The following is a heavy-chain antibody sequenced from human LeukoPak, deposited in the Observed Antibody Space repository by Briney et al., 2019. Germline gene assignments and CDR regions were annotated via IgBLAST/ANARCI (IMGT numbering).Heavy chain of an antibody. V-gene: IGHV4-39*01. CDR3: ARHYLVPSSSLGFDY. J-gene: IGHJ4*02. CDR1: GGSISSSSYY. Sequence: SETLSLTCTVSGGSISSSSYYWGWIRQPPGKGLEWIGSIYYSGSTYYNPSLKSRVTISVDTSKNQFSLKLSSVTAADTAVYYCARHYLVPSSSLGFDYWGQGTLVTVSS. D-gene: IGHD6-6*01. CDR2: IYYSGST.